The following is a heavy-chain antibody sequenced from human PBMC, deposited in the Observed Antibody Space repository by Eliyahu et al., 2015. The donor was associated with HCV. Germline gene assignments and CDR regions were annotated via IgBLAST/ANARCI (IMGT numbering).Heavy chain of an antibody. CDR2: IYHRGSX. D-gene: IGHD6-19*01. CDR3: ASGGGGIAVAGTGGWFDP. CDR1: GXSIXSYY. V-gene: IGHV4-59*01. Sequence: QVQLQESGPXLVKPSETLSLTCXVSGXSIXSYYWSWIRQPPGKGLEWIGFIYHRGSXIYNPSLKXRVTISMDTSKNQISXKLSSVTAADTAVYYCASGGGGIAVAGTGGWFDPWGQGTLVTVAS. J-gene: IGHJ5*02.